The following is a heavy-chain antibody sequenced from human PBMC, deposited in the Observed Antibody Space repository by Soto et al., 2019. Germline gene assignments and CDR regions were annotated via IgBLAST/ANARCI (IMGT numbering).Heavy chain of an antibody. CDR3: AAGAAAAVATPPDY. Sequence: QMQLVQSGPEVKKPGTSVKVSCKASGFTFTSSAVQWVRQARGQRLEWIGWIVVGSGNTNYAQKFQERVTITRDMSTSTAYMELSSLRSEDTAVYYCAAGAAAAVATPPDYWGQGTLDTVSS. CDR1: GFTFTSSA. D-gene: IGHD6-19*01. CDR2: IVVGSGNT. V-gene: IGHV1-58*01. J-gene: IGHJ4*02.